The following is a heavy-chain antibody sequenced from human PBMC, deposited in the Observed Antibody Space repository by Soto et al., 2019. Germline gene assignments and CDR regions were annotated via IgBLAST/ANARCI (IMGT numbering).Heavy chain of an antibody. J-gene: IGHJ4*02. D-gene: IGHD6-13*01. Sequence: EVQLVESGGGLVQPGGSLRLSCAASGFTFSSYSMNWVRQAPGKGLEWVSYISSSSSTIYYADSVKGRFTISRDNAKNSLYLQMNSLRDEDTAVYYCAPVPEGTFAAAGYDYWGQGTLVTVSS. CDR1: GFTFSSYS. CDR2: ISSSSSTI. CDR3: APVPEGTFAAAGYDY. V-gene: IGHV3-48*02.